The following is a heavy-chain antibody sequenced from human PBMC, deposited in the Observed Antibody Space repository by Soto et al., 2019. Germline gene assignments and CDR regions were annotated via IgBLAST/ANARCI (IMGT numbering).Heavy chain of an antibody. V-gene: IGHV3-23*01. Sequence: GGSLRLSCAASGFTFGSYAMSWVRQAPGKGLEWVSAISGGGSDSYYADSVKGRFTISRDNSKNTLYLQVNSLRAEDTAVYFCVKEGTGTTSAVFDYWGQGTLVTVSS. CDR2: ISGGGSDS. D-gene: IGHD1-7*01. CDR1: GFTFGSYA. CDR3: VKEGTGTTSAVFDY. J-gene: IGHJ4*02.